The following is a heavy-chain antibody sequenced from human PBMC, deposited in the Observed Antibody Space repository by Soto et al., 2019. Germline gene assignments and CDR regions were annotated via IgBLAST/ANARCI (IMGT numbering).Heavy chain of an antibody. J-gene: IGHJ6*03. CDR1: GFTVSSNY. CDR2: IDSGGSA. CDR3: ARGNFWSGYYTDYYYYMDG. V-gene: IGHV3-53*04. D-gene: IGHD3-3*01. Sequence: LRLSCAASGFTVSSNYMSWVRQAPGKGLEWVSVIDSGGSAYYADSVKGRFTISRHNSKNTLNLQMNSLRTEDTAVYYCARGNFWSGYYTDYYYYMDGWGKGITVTVSS.